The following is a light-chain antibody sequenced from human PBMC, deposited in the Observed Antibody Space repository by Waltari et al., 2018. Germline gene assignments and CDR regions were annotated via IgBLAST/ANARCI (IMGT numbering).Light chain of an antibody. CDR1: QSINTN. Sequence: VLTQSPATLSLSPGDRATLSCRASQSINTNLAWYQHHPGQAPRLLIYDASTRATSGPARFSGSGSGTEFTLTISSLQSEDFAVYYCQQYNRWPPITFGQGTRLAIK. J-gene: IGKJ5*01. CDR2: DAS. V-gene: IGKV3-15*01. CDR3: QQYNRWPPIT.